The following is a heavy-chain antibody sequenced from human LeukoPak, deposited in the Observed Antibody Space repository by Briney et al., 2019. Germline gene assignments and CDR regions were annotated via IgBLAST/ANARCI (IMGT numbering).Heavy chain of an antibody. Sequence: SETLSLTCAVSGGSFSGYYWSWIRQPPGKGLEWIGEINHSGSTNYNPSLKSRVTISVDTSKNQFPLKLSSVTAADTAVYYCATGSLQQVLDLVPPYFDYWGQGTLVTVSS. CDR2: INHSGST. CDR1: GGSFSGYY. D-gene: IGHD5-18*01. V-gene: IGHV4-34*01. J-gene: IGHJ4*02. CDR3: ATGSLQQVLDLVPPYFDY.